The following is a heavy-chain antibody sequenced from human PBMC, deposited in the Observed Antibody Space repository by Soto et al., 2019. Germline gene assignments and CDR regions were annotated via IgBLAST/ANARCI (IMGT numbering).Heavy chain of an antibody. CDR2: ISGSGGST. J-gene: IGHJ4*02. V-gene: IGHV3-23*01. Sequence: GGSLRLSCAASGFTFSSYAMSWVRQAPGKGLEWVSAISGSGGSTYYADSVKGRFTISRDNSKNTLYLQMDSLRAEDTAVYYCAKDFSEGADSGYDSFPEGIFDYWGQGTLVTVSS. CDR1: GFTFSSYA. CDR3: AKDFSEGADSGYDSFPEGIFDY. D-gene: IGHD5-12*01.